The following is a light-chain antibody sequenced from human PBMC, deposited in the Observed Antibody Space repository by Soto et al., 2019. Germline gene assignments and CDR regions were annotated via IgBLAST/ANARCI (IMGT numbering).Light chain of an antibody. J-gene: IGKJ4*01. Sequence: EIVLTQSPATLSVSPGERATLSCRASQNVTSNLLVWYQQHPGQAPRLLIYDASNRATGIPARFSGSGSGTDFTLTISSLEAEDFALYYCQQRSKWPVTFGGGTKVDIK. V-gene: IGKV3-11*01. CDR2: DAS. CDR1: QNVTSN. CDR3: QQRSKWPVT.